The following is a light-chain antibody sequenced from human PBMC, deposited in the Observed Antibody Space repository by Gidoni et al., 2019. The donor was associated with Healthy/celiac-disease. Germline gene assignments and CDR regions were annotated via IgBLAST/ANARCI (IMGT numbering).Light chain of an antibody. CDR2: GAS. V-gene: IGKV3-15*01. Sequence: IVMTQSPATLSVSPGERATLSCRASQSVSSNLDWYQQKPGQAPRLLIYGASTRATGIPARFSGSGSGTEFTLTISSLQSEDFAVYYCQQYNNWPRTFGQGTKVEIK. CDR3: QQYNNWPRT. CDR1: QSVSSN. J-gene: IGKJ1*01.